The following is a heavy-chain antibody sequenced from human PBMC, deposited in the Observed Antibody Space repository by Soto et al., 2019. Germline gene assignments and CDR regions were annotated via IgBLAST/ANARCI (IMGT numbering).Heavy chain of an antibody. CDR2: IWYDGSNK. Sequence: GGSLRLSCAASGFTFSSYGMHWVRQAPGKGLEWVAVIWYDGSNKYYADSVKGRFTISRDNSKNTLYLQMNSLRAEDTAVYYCARDRGDSYDFWSGYHYYYGMDVWGQGTTVTVSS. V-gene: IGHV3-33*01. CDR3: ARDRGDSYDFWSGYHYYYGMDV. CDR1: GFTFSSYG. D-gene: IGHD3-3*01. J-gene: IGHJ6*02.